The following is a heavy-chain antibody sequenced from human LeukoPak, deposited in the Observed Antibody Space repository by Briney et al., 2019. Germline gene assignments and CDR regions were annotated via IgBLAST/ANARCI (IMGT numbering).Heavy chain of an antibody. D-gene: IGHD3-22*01. CDR1: GFTFSSYA. J-gene: IGHJ4*02. CDR2: ISGSGGST. Sequence: GGSLRLSCAASGFTFSSYAMSWVRQAPGKGLEWVPAISGSGGSTYYADSVKGRFTISRDNSKNTLYLQMNSLRAEDTAVYYCAKAGTMIVVVTYFDYWGQGTLVTVSS. V-gene: IGHV3-23*01. CDR3: AKAGTMIVVVTYFDY.